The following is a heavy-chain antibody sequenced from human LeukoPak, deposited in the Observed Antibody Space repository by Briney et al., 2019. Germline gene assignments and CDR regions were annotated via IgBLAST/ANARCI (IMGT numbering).Heavy chain of an antibody. V-gene: IGHV1-2*02. Sequence: ASVKVSCKASGYTFTGSYMHWVRQAPGQGLEWMGWINPNSGGTNYAQKFQGRVTMTRDTSISTAYMELGRLRSDDTAVYYCARSGAYGSGSYLSYWGQGTLVTVSS. CDR3: ARSGAYGSGSYLSY. D-gene: IGHD3-10*01. CDR2: INPNSGGT. CDR1: GYTFTGSY. J-gene: IGHJ4*02.